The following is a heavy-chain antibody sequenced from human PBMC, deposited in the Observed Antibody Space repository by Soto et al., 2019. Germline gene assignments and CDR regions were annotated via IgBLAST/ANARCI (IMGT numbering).Heavy chain of an antibody. D-gene: IGHD2-15*01. J-gene: IGHJ5*02. V-gene: IGHV4-34*01. CDR3: ASALYCSGGSCSFDP. Sequence: SETLSLTCAVSGGSISSGGYSWNWIRQPPGKGLEWIGEINHSGSTNYNPSLKSRVTISVDTSKNQFSLKLSSVTAADTAVYYCASALYCSGGSCSFDPWGQGTLVTVSS. CDR2: INHSGST. CDR1: GGSISSGGYS.